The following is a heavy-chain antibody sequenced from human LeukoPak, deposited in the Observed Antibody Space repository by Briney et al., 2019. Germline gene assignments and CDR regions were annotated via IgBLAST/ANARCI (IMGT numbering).Heavy chain of an antibody. CDR1: GYTFTSYG. J-gene: IGHJ5*02. V-gene: IGHV1-18*04. D-gene: IGHD3-9*01. Sequence: ASVKVSCKASGYTFTSYGISWVRQAPGQGLEWMGWISAYNGNTNYAQKLQGRVTTTTDTSTSTAYMELRSLRSDDTAVYYCARGDYDILTGYGNNWFDPWGQGTLVTVSS. CDR3: ARGDYDILTGYGNNWFDP. CDR2: ISAYNGNT.